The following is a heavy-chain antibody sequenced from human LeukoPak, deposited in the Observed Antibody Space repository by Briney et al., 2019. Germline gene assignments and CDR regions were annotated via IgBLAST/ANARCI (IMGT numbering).Heavy chain of an antibody. D-gene: IGHD6-19*01. J-gene: IGHJ4*02. V-gene: IGHV1-18*01. CDR3: ASEYSSGWYDY. Sequence: ASVKVSCKASGYTFTSYGISWVRQAPGQGLEWMGWISAYNGNTNYAQKLQGRVTITRDTSASTAYMELSSLRSEDTAVYYCASEYSSGWYDYWGQGTLVTVSS. CDR1: GYTFTSYG. CDR2: ISAYNGNT.